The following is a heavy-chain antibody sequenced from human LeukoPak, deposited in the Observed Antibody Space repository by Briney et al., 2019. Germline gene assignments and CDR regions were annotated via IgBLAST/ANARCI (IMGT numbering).Heavy chain of an antibody. J-gene: IGHJ3*02. V-gene: IGHV3-30-3*01. CDR3: ARGAAPYCGGDCYVFDI. D-gene: IGHD2-21*01. CDR1: GFTFSSYA. CDR2: ISYDGSNK. Sequence: GGSLRLSCAASGFTFSSYAMHWVRQAPGKGLEWVAVISYDGSNKYYADSVKGRFTISRDNSKNTLYLQMNSLRAEDTAVYYCARGAAPYCGGDCYVFDIWGQETLVTVSS.